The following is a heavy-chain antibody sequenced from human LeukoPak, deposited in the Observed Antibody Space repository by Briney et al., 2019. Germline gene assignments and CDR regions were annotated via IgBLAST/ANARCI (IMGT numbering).Heavy chain of an antibody. Sequence: GGSLRLSCAASGFTFSSYSMNWVRQAPGKGLEWVAVIWSDGSNEFYADSVKGRFTISRDNSKNTLYLQMNSLRAEDTAVYYCAKGGDTSTWTFDHWGQGTLVTVSS. J-gene: IGHJ4*02. CDR1: GFTFSSYS. V-gene: IGHV3-33*06. CDR2: IWSDGSNE. D-gene: IGHD6-13*01. CDR3: AKGGDTSTWTFDH.